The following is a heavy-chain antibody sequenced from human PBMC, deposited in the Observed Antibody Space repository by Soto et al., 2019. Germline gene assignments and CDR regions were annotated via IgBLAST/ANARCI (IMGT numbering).Heavy chain of an antibody. D-gene: IGHD6-19*01. V-gene: IGHV3-21*01. CDR2: ISSSSSYI. Sequence: PGGSLRLSCAASGFTFSSYSMNWVRQAPGKGLEWVSSISSSSSYIYYADSVKGRFTIPRDNAKNSLYLQMNSLRAEDTAVYYCARDQSSGWSSYPAFDIWGQGTMVTVSS. J-gene: IGHJ3*02. CDR3: ARDQSSGWSSYPAFDI. CDR1: GFTFSSYS.